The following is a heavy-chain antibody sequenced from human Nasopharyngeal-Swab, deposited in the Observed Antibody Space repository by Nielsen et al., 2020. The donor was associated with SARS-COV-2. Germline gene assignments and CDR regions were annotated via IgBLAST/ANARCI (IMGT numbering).Heavy chain of an antibody. J-gene: IGHJ5*02. CDR3: ARISSTSCWFDP. Sequence: WIRQPPGKALEWLALIDWDDDKYYSTSLKTRLTISKDTSKNQVVLTMTNMDPVDTATYYCARISSTSCWFDPWGQGTLVTVSS. CDR2: IDWDDDK. D-gene: IGHD2-2*01. V-gene: IGHV2-70*01.